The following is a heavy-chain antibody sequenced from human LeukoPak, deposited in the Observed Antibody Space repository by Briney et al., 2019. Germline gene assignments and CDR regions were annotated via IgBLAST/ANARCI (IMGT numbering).Heavy chain of an antibody. CDR1: GGSISSYY. V-gene: IGHV4-59*01. CDR3: ARCGDYYYYGMDV. D-gene: IGHD2-21*01. CDR2: IYYSGIS. Sequence: PSETLSLTCTVSGGSISSYYWSWIRQPPGKGLEWIGYIYYSGISSYNPSLKSRVTISVDTSKNQFSLKLSSVTAADTAVYYCARCGDYYYYGMDVWGQGTTVTVSS. J-gene: IGHJ6*02.